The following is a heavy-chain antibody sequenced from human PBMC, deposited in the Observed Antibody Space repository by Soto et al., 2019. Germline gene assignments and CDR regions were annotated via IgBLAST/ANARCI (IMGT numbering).Heavy chain of an antibody. CDR2: ISWDGGST. CDR1: GFTFDDYT. D-gene: IGHD2-2*01. Sequence: GSLRLSCAASGFTFDDYTMHWVRQAPGKGLEWVSLISWDGGSTYYADSVKGRFTISRDNSKNSLYLQMNSLRTEDTALYYCAKNHCSSTSCYANYYFYYGMDVWGQGTTVTVS. V-gene: IGHV3-43*01. CDR3: AKNHCSSTSCYANYYFYYGMDV. J-gene: IGHJ6*02.